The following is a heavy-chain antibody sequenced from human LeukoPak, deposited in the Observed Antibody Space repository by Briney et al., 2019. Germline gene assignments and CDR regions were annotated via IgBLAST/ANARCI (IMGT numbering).Heavy chain of an antibody. D-gene: IGHD1-20*01. CDR3: TRDGPFITGTNNWFDP. Sequence: PGGSLRLSCTASGFTFCDYAMSWFRQAPGKGLEWVGFIRSKAYGGTTEYAASVKGRFTISRDDPKSIAYLQMNSLKTEDTAVYYCTRDGPFITGTNNWFDPWGQGTLVTVSS. J-gene: IGHJ5*02. CDR1: GFTFCDYA. CDR2: IRSKAYGGTT. V-gene: IGHV3-49*03.